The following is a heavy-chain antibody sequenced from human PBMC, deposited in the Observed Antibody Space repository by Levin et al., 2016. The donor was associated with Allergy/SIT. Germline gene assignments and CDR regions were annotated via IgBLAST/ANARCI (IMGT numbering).Heavy chain of an antibody. Sequence: SETLSLTCTVSGGSISSGGYYWSWIRQHPGKGLEWIGYIYYSGSTYYNPSLKSRVTISVDTSKNQFSLKLSSVTAADTAVYYCARHRVVPAAITLNWFDPWGQGTLVTVSS. J-gene: IGHJ5*02. CDR2: IYYSGST. CDR3: ARHRVVPAAITLNWFDP. V-gene: IGHV4-39*01. CDR1: GGSISSGGYY. D-gene: IGHD2-2*02.